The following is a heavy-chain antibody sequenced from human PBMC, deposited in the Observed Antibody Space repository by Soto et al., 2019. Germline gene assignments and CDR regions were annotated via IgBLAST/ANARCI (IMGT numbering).Heavy chain of an antibody. Sequence: EVQLVESGGGLVQPGESLRLSCEASGFAFSNYWMHWVRQAPGKRPVWISRIKTDGTITNYADYVKGRFSVSRDNAKNTLFLQMNSLTAEDTAVYYCARNWNGVDYWGQGTLVTVSP. CDR3: ARNWNGVDY. CDR1: GFAFSNYW. V-gene: IGHV3-74*01. CDR2: IKTDGTIT. D-gene: IGHD1-1*01. J-gene: IGHJ4*02.